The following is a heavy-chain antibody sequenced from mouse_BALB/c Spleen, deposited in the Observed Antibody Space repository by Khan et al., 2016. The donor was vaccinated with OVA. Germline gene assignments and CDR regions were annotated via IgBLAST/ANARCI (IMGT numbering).Heavy chain of an antibody. J-gene: IGHJ3*01. Sequence: EVELVESGGDLVKPGGSLNLSCEASGFTFSSYCMSWLRQTPDKGLEWVATISTGSSYTYYQDSLKGRLTISRDNAYNTAYLQMSSLTSEDTAMYECDRHAFSGLNAWFAYWGQGTLVTVSA. CDR1: GFTFSSYC. D-gene: IGHD1-3*01. V-gene: IGHV5-6*01. CDR2: ISTGSSYT. CDR3: DRHAFSGLNAWFAY.